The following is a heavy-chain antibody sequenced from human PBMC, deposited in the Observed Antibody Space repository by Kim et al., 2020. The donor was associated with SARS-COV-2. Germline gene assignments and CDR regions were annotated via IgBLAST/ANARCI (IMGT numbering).Heavy chain of an antibody. J-gene: IGHJ4*02. CDR3: ARAGIGDFWSGTAFDY. CDR2: IYYSGST. CDR1: GGSISSYY. D-gene: IGHD3-3*01. V-gene: IGHV4-59*13. Sequence: SETLSLTCTVSGGSISSYYWSWIRQPPGKGLEWIGYIYYSGSTNYNPSLKSRVTISVDTSKNQFSLKLSSVTAADTAVYYCARAGIGDFWSGTAFDYWGQGTLVTVSS.